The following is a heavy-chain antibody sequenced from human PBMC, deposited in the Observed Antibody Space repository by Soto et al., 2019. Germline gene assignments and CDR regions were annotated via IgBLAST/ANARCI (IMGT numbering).Heavy chain of an antibody. CDR3: AREEKCSDGICYSEYFQR. V-gene: IGHV1-46*01. CDR2: VNPSGGST. J-gene: IGHJ1*01. CDR1: GYIFTAYS. D-gene: IGHD2-15*01. Sequence: QVQLVQSGAEVKKPGASVKGSCKASGYIFTAYSMHWVRQAPGQGLGWMGVVNPSGGSTNYAQQFQGRITMTRDTSTSTVYMELSSLTSEYTAVYYCAREEKCSDGICYSEYFQRWGQGTLVTVSS.